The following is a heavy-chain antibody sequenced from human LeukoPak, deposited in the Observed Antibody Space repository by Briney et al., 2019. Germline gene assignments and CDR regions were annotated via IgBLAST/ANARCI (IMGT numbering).Heavy chain of an antibody. V-gene: IGHV3-7*01. CDR2: INQDGTVI. D-gene: IGHD6-6*01. Sequence: GGSLRLSCAASGFTYSNYWMTWVRQAPRKGLEWVANINQDGTVIYYADSVKGRFASSRDNGKNSLYIQMNSLRAEDTALYYCAGIGYSSSSLDYWGQGTLVTVHS. J-gene: IGHJ4*02. CDR1: GFTYSNYW. CDR3: AGIGYSSSSLDY.